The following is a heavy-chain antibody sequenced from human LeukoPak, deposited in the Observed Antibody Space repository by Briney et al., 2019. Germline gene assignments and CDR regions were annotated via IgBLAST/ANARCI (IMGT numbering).Heavy chain of an antibody. Sequence: GGSLRLSCAASGFTFSGSAMHWVRQASGKGLEWVGRIRSKANSYATAYAASVKGRFTISRDDSKNTAYLQMNSLKTEDTAVYYCTSNTITHYYDSSGYLKPQVGGDYWGQGTLVTVSS. CDR1: GFTFSGSA. J-gene: IGHJ4*02. CDR2: IRSKANSYAT. D-gene: IGHD3-22*01. V-gene: IGHV3-73*01. CDR3: TSNTITHYYDSSGYLKPQVGGDY.